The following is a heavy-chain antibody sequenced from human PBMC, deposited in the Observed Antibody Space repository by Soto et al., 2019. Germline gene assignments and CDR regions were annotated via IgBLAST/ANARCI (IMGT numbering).Heavy chain of an antibody. CDR3: ARSPGGDDVWGNYRHIPFDY. CDR2: IHYSGST. CDR1: GDFISGYY. D-gene: IGHD3-16*02. J-gene: IGHJ4*02. V-gene: IGHV4-59*01. Sequence: QVQLQESGPGLVKPSETLSLTCTVSGDFISGYYWSWIRQPPGKGLEWLGYIHYSGSTNYNPSLKSPVTISVDTSKNQFSLKLTSVTAADTAVYYCARSPGGDDVWGNYRHIPFDYWGQGTLVTVSS.